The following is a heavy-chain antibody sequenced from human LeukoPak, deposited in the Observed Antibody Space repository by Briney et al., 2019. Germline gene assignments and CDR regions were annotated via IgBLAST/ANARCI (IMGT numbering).Heavy chain of an antibody. CDR1: GFTFSIYW. D-gene: IGHD2-2*01. Sequence: GGSLRLSCAASGFTFSIYWMSWVRQAPGKGLEWVANINQDGSQKYYVDSVKGRFTISRDNAKNSFFLQMNSLRAEDTAVYYRAKDEQGYCSSSSCYRWFDPWGQGTLVTVSS. CDR3: AKDEQGYCSSSSCYRWFDP. J-gene: IGHJ5*02. CDR2: INQDGSQK. V-gene: IGHV3-7*03.